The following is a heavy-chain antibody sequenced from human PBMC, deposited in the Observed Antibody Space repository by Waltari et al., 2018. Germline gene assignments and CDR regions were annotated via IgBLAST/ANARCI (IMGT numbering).Heavy chain of an antibody. Sequence: QLQLQESGPGLVKPSETLSLTCTVSGGSISSSSYYWGWIRQPPGKGLEWIGSIYHSGSTYYNPSLKSRVTISVDTSKNQFSLKLSSVTAADTAVYYCARNRGEEWLRHMEHDYWGQGTLVTVSS. CDR2: IYHSGST. D-gene: IGHD5-12*01. CDR1: GGSISSSSYY. J-gene: IGHJ4*02. CDR3: ARNRGEEWLRHMEHDY. V-gene: IGHV4-39*07.